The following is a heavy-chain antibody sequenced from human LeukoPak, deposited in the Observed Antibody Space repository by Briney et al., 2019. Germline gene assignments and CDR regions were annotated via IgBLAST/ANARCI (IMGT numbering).Heavy chain of an antibody. V-gene: IGHV3-23*01. CDR3: AKHYYYYYYMDV. J-gene: IGHJ6*03. Sequence: PGGSLRLSCAASGFTFSSYGMSWVRQAPGKGLEWVSAISGSGGSTYYADSVKGRFTISRDNSKNTLYLQMNSLRAEDTAVYYCAKHYYYYYYMDVWGKGTTVTISS. CDR2: ISGSGGST. CDR1: GFTFSSYG.